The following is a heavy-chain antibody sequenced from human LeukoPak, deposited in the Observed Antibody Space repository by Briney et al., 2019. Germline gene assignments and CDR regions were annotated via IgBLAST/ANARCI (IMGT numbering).Heavy chain of an antibody. D-gene: IGHD6-13*01. CDR1: GFTFSSYA. J-gene: IGHJ4*02. CDR3: AGSTGGSSWYWYYFDY. CDR2: ISYDGSNK. V-gene: IGHV3-30-3*01. Sequence: GRSLRLSCAASGFTFSSYAMHWVRQAPGKGLEWVAVISYDGSNKYYADCVKGRFTISRDNSKNTLYLQMNSLRAEDTAVYYCAGSTGGSSWYWYYFDYWGQGALVTVSS.